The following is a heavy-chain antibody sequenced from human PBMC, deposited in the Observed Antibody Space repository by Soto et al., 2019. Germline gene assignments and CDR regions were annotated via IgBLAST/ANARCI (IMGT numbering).Heavy chain of an antibody. D-gene: IGHD3-22*01. CDR1: GGSISSYY. CDR2: IYYSGST. V-gene: IGHV4-59*01. CDR3: ARDLYYDSSGYRNGFDY. J-gene: IGHJ4*02. Sequence: ETLSLTCTVSGGSISSYYWSWIRQPPGKGLEWIGYIYYSGSTNYNPSLKSRVTISVDTSKNQFSLKLSSVTAADTAVYYCARDLYYDSSGYRNGFDYWGQGTLVTVSS.